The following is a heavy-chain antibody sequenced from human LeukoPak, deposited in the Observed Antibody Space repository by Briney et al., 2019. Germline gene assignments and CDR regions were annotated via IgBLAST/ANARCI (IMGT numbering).Heavy chain of an antibody. D-gene: IGHD3-22*01. V-gene: IGHV3-48*01. CDR1: GFTFSSYS. CDR2: ISSSSSTI. CDR3: AKDARGSYDSSGYYYLFDY. Sequence: GGSLRLSCAASGFTFSSYSMNWVRQAPGKGLEWVSYISSSSSTIYYADSVKGRFTISRDNAKNSLYLQMNSLRAEDTAVYYCAKDARGSYDSSGYYYLFDYWGQGTLVTVSS. J-gene: IGHJ4*02.